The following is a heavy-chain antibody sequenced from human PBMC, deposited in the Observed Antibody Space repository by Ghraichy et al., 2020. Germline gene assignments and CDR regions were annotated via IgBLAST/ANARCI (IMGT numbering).Heavy chain of an antibody. J-gene: IGHJ5*02. D-gene: IGHD3-3*01. CDR1: GASISTSNW. CDR3: STTYFDFSPVAH. V-gene: IGHV4-4*02. CDR2: FSHSGTT. Sequence: SETLSLTCAVSGASISTSNWWSWVRQPPGRGLEWIGEFSHSGTTNYNPSLKSRVNISVDKSKNQFALKLNSVTAADTAVYYCSTTYFDFSPVAHWGQGIMVIVSS.